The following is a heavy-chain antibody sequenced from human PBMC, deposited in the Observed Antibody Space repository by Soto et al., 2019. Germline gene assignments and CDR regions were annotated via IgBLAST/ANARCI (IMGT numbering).Heavy chain of an antibody. V-gene: IGHV4-39*07. CDR2: FYHSGST. CDR1: GGSISISNFY. CDR3: ASGRDYSWTL. D-gene: IGHD3-10*01. Sequence: PSEPLSLTCSVSGGSISISNFYWGWVRQSPGRGLEWIGDFYHSGSTKYNPSFNSRVTISVDSSKSQFSLKLSFVTAADTAVYYCASGRDYSWTLGGQGTLVTVSS. J-gene: IGHJ4*02.